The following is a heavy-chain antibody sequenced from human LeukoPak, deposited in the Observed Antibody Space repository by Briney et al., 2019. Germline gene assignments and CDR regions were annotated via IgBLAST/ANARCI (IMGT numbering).Heavy chain of an antibody. V-gene: IGHV4-34*01. CDR1: GGSFSGYY. Sequence: SETLSLTCAVYGGSFSGYYWSWIRQPPGKGLEWIGEINHSGSTNYNPSLKSRVTISVDTSKNQFSLKLSSVTAADTAVYYCARGPELWFGESWCFDLWGRGTLVTVSS. D-gene: IGHD3-10*01. J-gene: IGHJ2*01. CDR3: ARGPELWFGESWCFDL. CDR2: INHSGST.